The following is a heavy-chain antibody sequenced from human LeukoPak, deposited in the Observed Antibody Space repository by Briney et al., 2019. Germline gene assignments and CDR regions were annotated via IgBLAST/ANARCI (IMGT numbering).Heavy chain of an antibody. V-gene: IGHV3-15*01. Sequence: GGSLRPSCAASGFTFSNTWMNWVRQAPGKGLEWVGRIKRIIDGGTTDYAAPVKGRFTVSRDDSINTLYLQMSSLKTEDTAVYYCAAQGGSGDLRYWGQGTLVTVSS. D-gene: IGHD4-17*01. CDR2: IKRIIDGGTT. J-gene: IGHJ4*02. CDR3: AAQGGSGDLRY. CDR1: GFTFSNTW.